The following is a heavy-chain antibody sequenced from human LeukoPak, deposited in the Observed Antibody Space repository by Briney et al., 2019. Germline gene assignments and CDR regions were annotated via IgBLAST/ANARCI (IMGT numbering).Heavy chain of an antibody. CDR3: ARDRGYGSGSSPFDY. D-gene: IGHD3-10*01. V-gene: IGHV4-59*01. J-gene: IGHJ4*02. Sequence: SETLYLTCTVSGGSISSYYWSWIRQPPGKGLEWIGYIYYSGSTSYNPSLKSRVTISVDTSKNQFSLKLSSVTAADTAVYYCARDRGYGSGSSPFDYWGQGTLVTVSS. CDR1: GGSISSYY. CDR2: IYYSGST.